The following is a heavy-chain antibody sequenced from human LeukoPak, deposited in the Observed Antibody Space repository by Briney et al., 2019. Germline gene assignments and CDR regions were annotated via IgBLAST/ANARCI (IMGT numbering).Heavy chain of an antibody. J-gene: IGHJ4*02. CDR1: GDIIITYW. CDR3: ARLPRRGGYELDY. CDR2: IYLGDSDT. Sequence: GESLKISCEVSGDIIITYWIGWVRQLPGKGLEWMGIIYLGDSDTRYSPSFQGQVTISADKSISTAYLQWSSLKASDTAMYYCARLPRRGGYELDYWGQGTLVTVSS. V-gene: IGHV5-51*01. D-gene: IGHD5-12*01.